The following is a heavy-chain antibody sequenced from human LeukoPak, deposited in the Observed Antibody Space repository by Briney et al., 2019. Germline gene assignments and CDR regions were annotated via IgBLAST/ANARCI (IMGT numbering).Heavy chain of an antibody. J-gene: IGHJ4*02. D-gene: IGHD2-8*01. CDR1: GNSISSGYY. V-gene: IGHV4-38-2*01. CDR2: IYHSGST. Sequence: PSETLSLTCAVSGNSISSGYYWGWIRQPPGKGLEWIGSIYHSGSTYYNPSLKSRATISVDTSKNQFSLKLSSVTAADTAVYYCARLLMVYERYFDYWGQGALVTVSS. CDR3: ARLLMVYERYFDY.